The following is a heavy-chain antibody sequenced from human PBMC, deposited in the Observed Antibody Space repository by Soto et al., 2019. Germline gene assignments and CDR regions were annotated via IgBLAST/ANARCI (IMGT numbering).Heavy chain of an antibody. Sequence: QITLKESGPTLVKPTQTLTLTCTFSGFSLSTSGVGVGWIRQPPGKALEWLALIYWDDDKRYSPSLKSRLTITKDSSKNQVVLTMTNMDPVDTATCYCAHSSYCSGGSRYQPLDYWGQGTLVTVSS. CDR1: GFSLSTSGVG. J-gene: IGHJ4*02. V-gene: IGHV2-5*02. CDR3: AHSSYCSGGSRYQPLDY. D-gene: IGHD2-15*01. CDR2: IYWDDDK.